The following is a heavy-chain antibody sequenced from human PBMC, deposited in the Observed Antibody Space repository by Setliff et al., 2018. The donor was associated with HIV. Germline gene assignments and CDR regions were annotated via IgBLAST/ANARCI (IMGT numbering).Heavy chain of an antibody. CDR1: GFSVSTSY. Sequence: GGSLRLSCAASGFSVSTSYMRWIRQAPGKGLEWVSSISHSSIYIYYADSLKGRFIIYRDKSKNTLYLQMYGLRAEDTAIYYCTKGVKWLAPWGQGTPVTVSS. V-gene: IGHV3-21*04. J-gene: IGHJ5*02. D-gene: IGHD2-21*01. CDR2: SHSSIYI. CDR3: TKGVKWLAP.